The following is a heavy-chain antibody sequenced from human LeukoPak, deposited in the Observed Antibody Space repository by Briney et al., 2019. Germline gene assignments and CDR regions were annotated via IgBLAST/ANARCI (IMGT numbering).Heavy chain of an antibody. CDR2: IYYSGST. D-gene: IGHD3-10*01. CDR3: AREGRTLVRGITDY. J-gene: IGHJ4*02. Sequence: SETLSLTCTVSGGSISSSSYYWGWIRQPPGKGLEWIGCIYYSGSTYYNPSLKSRVTISVDTSKNQFSLKLSSVTAADTAVYFCAREGRTLVRGITDYWGQGTLVTVSS. V-gene: IGHV4-39*07. CDR1: GGSISSSSYY.